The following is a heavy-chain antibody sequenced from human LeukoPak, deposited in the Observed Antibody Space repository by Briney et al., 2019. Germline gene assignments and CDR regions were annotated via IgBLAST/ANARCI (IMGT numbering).Heavy chain of an antibody. D-gene: IGHD6-13*01. CDR3: ARGGYSSSWYAWFDP. CDR2: IIPNSGGT. V-gene: IGHV1-2*02. J-gene: IGHJ5*02. Sequence: ASVKVSCKASGGTFSSYAISWVRQAPGQGLEWMGGIIPNSGGTNYAQKFQGRVTMTRDTSISTAYMELSRLRSDDTAVYYCARGGYSSSWYAWFDPWGQGTLVTVSS. CDR1: GGTFSSYA.